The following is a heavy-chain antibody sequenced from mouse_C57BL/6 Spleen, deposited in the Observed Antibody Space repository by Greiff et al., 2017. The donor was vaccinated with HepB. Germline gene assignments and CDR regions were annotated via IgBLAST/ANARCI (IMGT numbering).Heavy chain of an antibody. D-gene: IGHD2-3*01. CDR3: ASDGYFYAMDY. V-gene: IGHV1-82*01. Sequence: VQLVESGPELVKPGASVKISCKASGYAFSSSWMNWVKQRPGKGLEWIGRIYPGDGDTNYNGKFKGKATLTADKSSSTAYMQLSSLTSEDSAVYFCASDGYFYAMDYWGQGTSVTVSS. CDR2: IYPGDGDT. CDR1: GYAFSSSW. J-gene: IGHJ4*01.